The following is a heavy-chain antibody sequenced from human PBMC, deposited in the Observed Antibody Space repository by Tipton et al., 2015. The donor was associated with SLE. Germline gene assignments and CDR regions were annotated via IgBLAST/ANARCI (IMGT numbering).Heavy chain of an antibody. CDR2: VFVSGDT. CDR1: GASISSGSYF. D-gene: IGHD3-10*01. V-gene: IGHV4-61*02. Sequence: TLSLTCSLSGASISSGSYFWTWIRHPAGKSLEWIGRVFVSGDTNYNPSVKSRVTISVDTSQNQFSLRLSSVTAADAAVYYCARQRLRLLSPLDAWGQGTTVTVS. J-gene: IGHJ6*02. CDR3: ARQRLRLLSPLDA.